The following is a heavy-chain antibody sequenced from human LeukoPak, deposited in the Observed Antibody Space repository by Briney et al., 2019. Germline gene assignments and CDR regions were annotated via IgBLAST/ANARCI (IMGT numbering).Heavy chain of an antibody. CDR2: IIPIFGTA. CDR3: ESNGLWLNAFDI. V-gene: IGHV1-69*05. J-gene: IGHJ3*02. CDR1: GGTFSSYA. D-gene: IGHD5-18*01. Sequence: SAKVSCKASGGTFSSYAISWVRQAPGQGLEWMGGIIPIFGTANYAQKFQGRVTITTDESTSTAYMELSSLRSEDTAVYYCESNGLWLNAFDIWGQGTMVTVSS.